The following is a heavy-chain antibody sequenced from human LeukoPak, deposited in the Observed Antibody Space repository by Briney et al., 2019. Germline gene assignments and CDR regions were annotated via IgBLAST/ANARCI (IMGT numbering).Heavy chain of an antibody. CDR3: ARRAVAGMYYFDY. CDR1: GFTFSSNS. V-gene: IGHV3-21*04. D-gene: IGHD6-19*01. J-gene: IGHJ4*02. CDR2: ISSSSSYI. Sequence: GGSLRLSCAASGFTFSSNSMNWVRQAPGQGLEWVSSISSSSSYIFYADSVKGRFTISRDNAKNSLYLQMNSLRAEDTALYHCARRAVAGMYYFDYWGQGTLVTVSS.